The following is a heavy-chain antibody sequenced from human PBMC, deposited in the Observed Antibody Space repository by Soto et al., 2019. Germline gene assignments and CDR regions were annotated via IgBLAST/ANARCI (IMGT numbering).Heavy chain of an antibody. V-gene: IGHV4-4*02. CDR1: GGSISSSNW. Sequence: QVQLQESGPGLVKPSGTLSLTCAVSGGSISSSNWWSWVRQPPGKGLEWIGEIYHSGSTNYNPSLKSRVTISVDKSKNQFSLKLSSVTAADTAVYYCARDKIVGYSYARSGRTNAFDIWGQGTMVTVSS. D-gene: IGHD5-18*01. CDR3: ARDKIVGYSYARSGRTNAFDI. J-gene: IGHJ3*02. CDR2: IYHSGST.